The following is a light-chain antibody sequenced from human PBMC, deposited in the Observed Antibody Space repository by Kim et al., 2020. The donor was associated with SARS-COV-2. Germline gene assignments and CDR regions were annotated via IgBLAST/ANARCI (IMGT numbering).Light chain of an antibody. J-gene: IGLJ3*02. Sequence: KTVTLSCTRSSGTIGSNYVQWYQQRPGRAPTTVIYEDNKKPSGVPDRFSGSIDSSSNSASLTISGLKTEDEADYYCQSYDSKNPWVFGGGTQLTVL. CDR3: QSYDSKNPWV. CDR2: EDN. V-gene: IGLV6-57*03. CDR1: SGTIGSNY.